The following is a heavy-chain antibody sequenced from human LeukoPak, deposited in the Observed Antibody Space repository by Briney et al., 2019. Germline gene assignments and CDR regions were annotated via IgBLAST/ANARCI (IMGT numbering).Heavy chain of an antibody. J-gene: IGHJ4*02. Sequence: GGSLRLSCAASGFTFSSYAMSWVRQTPGKGLEWVSAISGSGANTYYADSVKGRFTISRDNSKNTLYMQMNSLRAEDTAVYYCAKDPRNWGYYFDYWGQGTLVTVSS. D-gene: IGHD7-27*01. CDR1: GFTFSSYA. CDR2: ISGSGANT. CDR3: AKDPRNWGYYFDY. V-gene: IGHV3-23*01.